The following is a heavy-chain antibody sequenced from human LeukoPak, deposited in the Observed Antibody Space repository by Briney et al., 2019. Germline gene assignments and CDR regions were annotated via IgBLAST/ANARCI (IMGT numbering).Heavy chain of an antibody. D-gene: IGHD3-22*01. CDR2: ISGSGGST. V-gene: IGHV3-23*01. CDR3: AKASTGGYYDSSTLDY. J-gene: IGHJ4*02. CDR1: GFTFSSYA. Sequence: GGSLRLSCAASGFTFSSYAMSWVRQAPGKGLEWVSAISGSGGSTYYADSVKGRFTISRDNSKNTLYLQMNSLRAEDTAVYYCAKASTGGYYDSSTLDYWGQGTLVTVSS.